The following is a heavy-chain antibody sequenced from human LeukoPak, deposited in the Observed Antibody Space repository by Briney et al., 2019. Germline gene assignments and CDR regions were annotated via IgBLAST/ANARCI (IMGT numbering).Heavy chain of an antibody. CDR3: ARVLPGADWLFSVDY. Sequence: HPGGTLRLSCAASGFTFSNHGMNWVRQAPGKGLEWVASIKRDGSEKYYVDSVKGRFTISRDNAKNSLYLQMNSLRAEDTAVYYCARVLPGADWLFSVDYWGQGTLVTVSS. J-gene: IGHJ4*02. V-gene: IGHV3-7*03. D-gene: IGHD3-9*01. CDR1: GFTFSNHG. CDR2: IKRDGSEK.